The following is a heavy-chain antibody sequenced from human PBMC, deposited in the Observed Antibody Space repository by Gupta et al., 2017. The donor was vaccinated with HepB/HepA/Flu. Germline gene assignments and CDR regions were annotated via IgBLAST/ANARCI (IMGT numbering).Heavy chain of an antibody. Sequence: EVQLVESGGTLVQPGRSLRLSCAASGFIFHDYTMHWVRQAPGKGLEWVSGINWNSNHLGYADSVKGRFTISRNNAKNSLYLQMNSLKPEDTALYYCATTHPGGGDDYWGQGTLVTVSS. J-gene: IGHJ4*02. D-gene: IGHD3-10*01. CDR2: INWNSNHL. CDR1: GFIFHDYT. V-gene: IGHV3-9*01. CDR3: ATTHPGGGDDY.